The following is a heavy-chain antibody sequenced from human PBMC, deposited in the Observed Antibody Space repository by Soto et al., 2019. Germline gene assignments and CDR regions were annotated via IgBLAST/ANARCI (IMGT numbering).Heavy chain of an antibody. CDR1: GGSISSGGYY. CDR2: IYYSGST. J-gene: IGHJ4*02. D-gene: IGHD3-16*01. CDR3: AREFPYYVSSNSYLDY. Sequence: ALSLTCTVSGGSISSGGYYWSLIRQHPGRGLEWIGYIYYSGSTYYNPSLKSRVTILVDTSKNQFSLKLNSVTPEDTAVYYCAREFPYYVSSNSYLDYWGQGALVTVSS. V-gene: IGHV4-31*03.